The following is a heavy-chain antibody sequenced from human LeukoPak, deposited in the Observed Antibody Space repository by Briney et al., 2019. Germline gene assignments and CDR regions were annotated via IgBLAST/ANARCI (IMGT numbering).Heavy chain of an antibody. J-gene: IGHJ4*02. V-gene: IGHV4-59*01. D-gene: IGHD3-22*01. CDR1: GDSISSYY. Sequence: SETLSLTCTVSGDSISSYYWNWIRQPPGKGLEWIGYIHYSGSTNYNPSLKSRVTISVDTSKNQFSLKLTSVTAADTAVYYCAAQRNNYGKSGHYFYSPHFDYWGQGTLVTVSS. CDR3: AAQRNNYGKSGHYFYSPHFDY. CDR2: IHYSGST.